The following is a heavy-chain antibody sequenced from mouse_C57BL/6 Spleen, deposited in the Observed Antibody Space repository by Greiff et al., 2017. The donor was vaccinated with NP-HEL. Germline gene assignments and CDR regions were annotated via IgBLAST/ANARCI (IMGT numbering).Heavy chain of an antibody. Sequence: EVQGVESGGDLVKPGGSLKLSCAASGFTFSSYGMSWVRQTPDKRLEWVATISSGGSYTYYLDSVKGRFTISRDNAKNTLYLQMSSLKSEDTAMYYCARHYYGSSGRYFDVWGTGTTVTVSS. V-gene: IGHV5-6*01. CDR3: ARHYYGSSGRYFDV. CDR1: GFTFSSYG. D-gene: IGHD1-1*01. CDR2: ISSGGSYT. J-gene: IGHJ1*03.